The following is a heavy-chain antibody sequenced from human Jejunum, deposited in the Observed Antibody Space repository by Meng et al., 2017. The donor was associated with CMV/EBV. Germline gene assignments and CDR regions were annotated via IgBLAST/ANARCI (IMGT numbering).Heavy chain of an antibody. CDR1: VAPSSSSSYY. Sequence: VSLSLTSTVYVAPSSSSSYYWGSIRQPPGKGLEWIGNIYYSGSTYYNPSLKSRVTISVDTSKNQFSLKLSSVTAADTAVYYCASPLGILGIVDLWGRGTLVTVSS. V-gene: IGHV4-39*01. CDR2: IYYSGST. J-gene: IGHJ2*01. CDR3: ASPLGILGIVDL. D-gene: IGHD7-27*01.